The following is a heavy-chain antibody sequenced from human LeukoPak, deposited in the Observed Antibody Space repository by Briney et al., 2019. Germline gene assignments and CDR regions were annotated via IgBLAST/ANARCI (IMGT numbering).Heavy chain of an antibody. CDR2: IRYDGSNK. J-gene: IGHJ4*02. CDR1: GFTFSSYG. CDR3: TKGGALAATVLVDYFDY. V-gene: IGHV3-30*02. D-gene: IGHD6-19*01. Sequence: GGSLRLSCAASGFTFSSYGMHWVRQAPGKGLEWVAFIRYDGSNKYYADSVKGRFTISRDNSKNTLYLQMNSLRAEDTAVYYCTKGGALAATVLVDYFDYWGQGALVTVSS.